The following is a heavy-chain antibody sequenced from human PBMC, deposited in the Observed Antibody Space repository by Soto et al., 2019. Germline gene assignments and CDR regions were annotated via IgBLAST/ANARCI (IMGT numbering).Heavy chain of an antibody. CDR3: AKAPRFYGNYIFFDY. D-gene: IGHD4-17*01. J-gene: IGHJ4*02. V-gene: IGHV3-9*01. CDR2: ISWNSGSI. Sequence: GGSLRLSCAASGFTFDDYAMHWVRQAPGKGLEWVSGISWNSGSIGYADSVKGRFTISRDNAKNSLYLQMNSLRAEDTALYYCAKAPRFYGNYIFFDYWGQGTXVTVSS. CDR1: GFTFDDYA.